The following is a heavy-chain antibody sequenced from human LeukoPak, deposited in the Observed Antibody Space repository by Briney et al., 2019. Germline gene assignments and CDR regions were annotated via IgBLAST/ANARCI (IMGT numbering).Heavy chain of an antibody. Sequence: PGGSLRLSCAASGFTFSSYAMSWVRQAPGRGLEWVSAISGSGGSTYYADSVKGRFTISRDNSKNTLYLQTNSLRAEDTAVYYCAKDRAGSFDYWGQGTLVTVSS. J-gene: IGHJ4*02. V-gene: IGHV3-23*01. CDR2: ISGSGGST. D-gene: IGHD2-15*01. CDR1: GFTFSSYA. CDR3: AKDRAGSFDY.